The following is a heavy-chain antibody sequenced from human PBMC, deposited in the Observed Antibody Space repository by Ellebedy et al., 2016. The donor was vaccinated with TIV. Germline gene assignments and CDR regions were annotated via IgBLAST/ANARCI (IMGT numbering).Heavy chain of an antibody. J-gene: IGHJ2*01. V-gene: IGHV3-74*01. CDR1: GFPFSRYW. D-gene: IGHD5-12*01. CDR2: IYTDGSST. Sequence: GESLKISCAASGFPFSRYWMHWVRQAPGKGLEWVSRIYTDGSSTNYAESVTGRFTISRDNAKNTLYLQMNSLRAEDTAVYYCARDDDPNSGYDPYYYFDLWGRGTLVTVSS. CDR3: ARDDDPNSGYDPYYYFDL.